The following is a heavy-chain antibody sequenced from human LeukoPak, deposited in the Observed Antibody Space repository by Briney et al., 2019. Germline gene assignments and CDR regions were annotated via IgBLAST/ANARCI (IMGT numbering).Heavy chain of an antibody. D-gene: IGHD1-26*01. CDR2: ICSGGST. CDR1: GFTVSSNY. Sequence: GGSLRLSCAASGFTVSSNYMTWVRQAPGKRLEAVSGICSGGSTYYADSVKGRFTISRDNSKNTLYLQMNSLRPEDTAVYYCARARIVAATRAFDIWGQGKMVTVSS. J-gene: IGHJ3*02. CDR3: ARARIVAATRAFDI. V-gene: IGHV3-53*01.